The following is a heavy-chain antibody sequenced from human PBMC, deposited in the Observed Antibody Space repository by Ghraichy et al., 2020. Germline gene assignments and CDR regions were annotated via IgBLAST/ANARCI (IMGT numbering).Heavy chain of an antibody. V-gene: IGHV3-30*18. CDR2: MSYDGSNK. Sequence: GGSLRLSCAASGFTFSSYGMQWVRQAPGKGLEWVAFMSYDGSNKYYTDSVKGRFTISRDNSKNTLYLQMNSLRDEDTAVYYCAKNRGYNYGSAPLDYWGQGTLVTVSS. CDR3: AKNRGYNYGSAPLDY. D-gene: IGHD5-18*01. CDR1: GFTFSSYG. J-gene: IGHJ4*02.